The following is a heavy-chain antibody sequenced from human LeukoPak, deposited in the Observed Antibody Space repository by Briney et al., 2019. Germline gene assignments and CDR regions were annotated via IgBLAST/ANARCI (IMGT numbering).Heavy chain of an antibody. CDR1: GFTFDDYA. CDR3: ATDYLFYYMDV. Sequence: PGRSLRLSCAASGFTFDDYAMHWVRQAPGKGLEWVSGISWNSGSIGYADSVKGRFTISRDNSKNTLYLQMNSLRAEDTAVYYCATDYLFYYMDVWGKGTTVTVSS. V-gene: IGHV3-9*01. CDR2: ISWNSGSI. J-gene: IGHJ6*03.